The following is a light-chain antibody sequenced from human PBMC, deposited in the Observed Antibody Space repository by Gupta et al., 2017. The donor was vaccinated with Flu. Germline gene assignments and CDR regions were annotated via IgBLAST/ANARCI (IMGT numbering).Light chain of an antibody. J-gene: IGLJ3*02. CDR1: SPNIGAGYD. CDR3: QSYDSSLSGSV. CDR2: GNS. Sequence: QSVLTQPPSVSGAPGQRVTIPCTASSPNIGAGYDVHWYQQLPGTAPKLLIYGNSNRPSGVPDRFSGSKSGTSASLAITGLQAEDEADYYCQSYDSSLSGSVFGGGTKLTVL. V-gene: IGLV1-40*01.